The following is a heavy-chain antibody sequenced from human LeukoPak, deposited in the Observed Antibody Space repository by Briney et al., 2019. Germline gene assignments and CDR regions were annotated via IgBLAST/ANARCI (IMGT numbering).Heavy chain of an antibody. CDR3: WGQTSIVVVPAARDAFDI. V-gene: IGHV3-30*03. CDR2: ISYDGSNK. Sequence: GGSLRLSCATSGFTFSSYAMSWVRQAPGKGLEWVAVISYDGSNKYYADSVKGRFTISRDNSKNTLYLQMNSLRAEDTAVYYCWGQTSIVVVPAARDAFDIWGQGTMVTISS. CDR1: GFTFSSYA. J-gene: IGHJ3*02. D-gene: IGHD2-2*01.